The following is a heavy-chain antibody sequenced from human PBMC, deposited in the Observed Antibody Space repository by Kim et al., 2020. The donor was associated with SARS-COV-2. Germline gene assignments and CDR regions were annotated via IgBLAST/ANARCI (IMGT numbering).Heavy chain of an antibody. CDR1: GYTLTEYS. D-gene: IGHD1-26*01. Sequence: ASVKVSCKLSGYTLTEYSIHWVRQAPGKGLEWMGGFDPVYSETIYAQNLQGRVTITEDTSTDTAYMELSSLRSEDTAVYFCATVGGNYFDYWGQGTLVTVSS. J-gene: IGHJ4*02. CDR2: FDPVYSET. CDR3: ATVGGNYFDY. V-gene: IGHV1-24*01.